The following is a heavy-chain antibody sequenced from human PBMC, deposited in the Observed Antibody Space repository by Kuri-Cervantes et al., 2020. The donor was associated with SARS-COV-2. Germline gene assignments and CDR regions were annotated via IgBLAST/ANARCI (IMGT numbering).Heavy chain of an antibody. V-gene: IGHV4-34*01. CDR3: ARDFTVAGAFDI. CDR2: TNHSGST. D-gene: IGHD4-23*01. CDR1: GGSFSGYY. Sequence: GSLRLSCAVYGGSFSGYYWSWIRQPPGKGLEWIGETNHSGSTNYNPSLKSRVTVSVDTSKNQFSLKLSSVTAADTAVYYCARDFTVAGAFDIWGQGTMVTVSS. J-gene: IGHJ3*02.